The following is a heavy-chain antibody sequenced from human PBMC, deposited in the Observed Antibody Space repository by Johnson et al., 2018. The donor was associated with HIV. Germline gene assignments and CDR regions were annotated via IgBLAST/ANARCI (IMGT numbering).Heavy chain of an antibody. CDR3: TSGKSWLAVDAFDI. V-gene: IGHV3-30*04. Sequence: QVQLVESGGGLVQPGGSLRLSCAASGFTFSSYVMHWVRQAPGTGLEWVAVISYDGSNKYYADSVKGRFTISRDDSKNTAYLQMNSLKTEDTAVYYCTSGKSWLAVDAFDIWGQGTMVTVSS. CDR2: ISYDGSNK. J-gene: IGHJ3*02. CDR1: GFTFSSYV. D-gene: IGHD6-19*01.